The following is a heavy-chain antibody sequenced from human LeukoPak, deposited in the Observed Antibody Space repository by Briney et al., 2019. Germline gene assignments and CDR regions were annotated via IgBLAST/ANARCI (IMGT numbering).Heavy chain of an antibody. CDR1: GGSISSYY. V-gene: IGHV4-59*01. CDR2: IYYSGST. D-gene: IGHD3-10*01. CDR3: ARSDYYGSGSYYMFDY. J-gene: IGHJ4*02. Sequence: PSETLSLTCTVSGGSISSYYWSWIRQPPGKGLEWIGYIYYSGSTNYNPSLKSRVTISVDTSKNQFSLKLSSVTAADTAVYYCARSDYYGSGSYYMFDYWGQGTLVTVSS.